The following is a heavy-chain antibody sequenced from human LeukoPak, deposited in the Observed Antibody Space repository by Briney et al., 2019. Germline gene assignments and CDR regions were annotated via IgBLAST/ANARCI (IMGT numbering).Heavy chain of an antibody. V-gene: IGHV1-18*01. D-gene: IGHD1-26*01. CDR3: ARGWELHE. Sequence: ASVKVSCKASGYTLTSYGMSWVRQAPGQGLEWMGWINTYNDNTDYAQKVQGRVTMTTDTSTSTAYMELTSLRSDDTAVYYCARGWELHEWGQGTLVTVSS. J-gene: IGHJ4*02. CDR2: INTYNDNT. CDR1: GYTLTSYG.